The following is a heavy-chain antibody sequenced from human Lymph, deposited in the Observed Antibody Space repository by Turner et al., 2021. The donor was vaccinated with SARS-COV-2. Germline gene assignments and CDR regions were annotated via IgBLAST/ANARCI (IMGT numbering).Heavy chain of an antibody. Sequence: EVQLVESGGGLVQPGGSLRLSFAASGITVSRNYMSWVRQAPGKGMEWVSVIYSGGSSYYADSVKGRFTISRHNSKNTLYLQMNSLRAEDTAVYYCARDLDTAGGMDVWGQGTTVTVSS. V-gene: IGHV3-53*04. CDR1: GITVSRNY. CDR2: IYSGGSS. J-gene: IGHJ6*02. CDR3: ARDLDTAGGMDV. D-gene: IGHD5-18*01.